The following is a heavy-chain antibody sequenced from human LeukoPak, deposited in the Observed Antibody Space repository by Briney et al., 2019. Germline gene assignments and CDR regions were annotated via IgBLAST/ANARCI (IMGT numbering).Heavy chain of an antibody. V-gene: IGHV3-30*02. D-gene: IGHD3-3*01. CDR1: GFTFSSYG. CDR3: AKDPGFAYSEDY. Sequence: GGSLRLSCAASGFTFSSYGMHWVRQAPGKGLEWVAFIRYDGSNKYYADSVKGRFTISRDNSKNTLYPQMNSLRAEDTAVYYCAKDPGFAYSEDYWGQGTLVTVSS. J-gene: IGHJ4*02. CDR2: IRYDGSNK.